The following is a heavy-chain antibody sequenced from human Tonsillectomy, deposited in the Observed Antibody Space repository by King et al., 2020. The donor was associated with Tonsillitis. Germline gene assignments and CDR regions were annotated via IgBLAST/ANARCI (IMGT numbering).Heavy chain of an antibody. J-gene: IGHJ3*01. Sequence: VQLVESGGGLVQPGGSLRLSCAAXGFTFXSXAMNWVRQAPGKGLEWVSAISGGGDSTYYADSVKGRFTISRDNSKNTLYLQMNSLRARDTAVYYCAXXXEYXLDAFDXWGXGXMVTVS. CDR3: AXXXEYXLDAFDX. V-gene: IGHV3-23*04. CDR2: ISGGGDST. CDR1: GFTFXSXA. D-gene: IGHD3-10*01.